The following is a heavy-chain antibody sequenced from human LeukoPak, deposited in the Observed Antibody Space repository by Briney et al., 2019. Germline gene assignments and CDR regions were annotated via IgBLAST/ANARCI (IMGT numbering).Heavy chain of an antibody. Sequence: PGGSLRLSCAASGFTFDDYGMSWVRQAPGKGLEWVSGINWNGGSTGYADSVKGRFTISRDNAENSLYLQMNSLRAEDTALYYCAREGYCSNTSCDTFDCWGQGTLVTVSS. CDR2: INWNGGST. CDR3: AREGYCSNTSCDTFDC. CDR1: GFTFDDYG. D-gene: IGHD2-2*02. J-gene: IGHJ4*02. V-gene: IGHV3-20*04.